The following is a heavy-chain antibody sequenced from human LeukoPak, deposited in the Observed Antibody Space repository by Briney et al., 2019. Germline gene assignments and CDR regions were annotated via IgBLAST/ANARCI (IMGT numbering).Heavy chain of an antibody. D-gene: IGHD2-15*01. CDR1: GYNFTNNG. J-gene: IGHJ4*02. V-gene: IGHV5-51*01. CDR2: IYPGDSNT. CDR3: ARRYCSGGSCHTFDY. Sequence: HGESLKISCKGSGYNFTNNGIGWVRQMPGKGLEWMGIIYPGDSNTRYSPSFQGQVTISADKSTSTAFLQWSSLKASDTAMYYCARRYCSGGSCHTFDYWGQGTLVTVSS.